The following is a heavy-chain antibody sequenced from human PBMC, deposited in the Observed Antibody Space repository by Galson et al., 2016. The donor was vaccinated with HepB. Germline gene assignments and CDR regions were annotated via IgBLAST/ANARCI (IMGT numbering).Heavy chain of an antibody. D-gene: IGHD2-21*01. V-gene: IGHV3-23*01. J-gene: IGHJ3*01. CDR3: VKDENALWPPDAFDV. CDR2: ISGGGESI. Sequence: SLRLSCAASGFTFNSYAMAWVRQAPGKGLEWVSAISGGGESIYYADSLRGRFTISRDNSKNTLYLEMNRLTVDDTAVYYCVKDENALWPPDAFDVWGQGQLVIVSS. CDR1: GFTFNSYA.